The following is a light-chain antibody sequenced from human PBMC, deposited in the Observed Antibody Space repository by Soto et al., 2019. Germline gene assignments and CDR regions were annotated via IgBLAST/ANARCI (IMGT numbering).Light chain of an antibody. Sequence: HSVLTQPPSASGTPGPRVTISCSGSSSNIGSNTVNWYQQLPGTAPKLLIYSNNQRPSGVPDRFSGSKSGTSASLAISGLQSEDEADYYCAAWDDSLAYVFGTGTKLTVL. V-gene: IGLV1-44*01. CDR1: SSNIGSNT. J-gene: IGLJ1*01. CDR3: AAWDDSLAYV. CDR2: SNN.